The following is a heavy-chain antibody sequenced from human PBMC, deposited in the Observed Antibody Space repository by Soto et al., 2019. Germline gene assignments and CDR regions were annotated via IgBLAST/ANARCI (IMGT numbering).Heavy chain of an antibody. D-gene: IGHD3-9*01. J-gene: IGHJ6*02. Sequence: SVKVSCKASGGTFSSYAISWVRQAPGQGLEWMGGIIPIFGTANYAQKFQGRVTITSDESTSTAYMELSSLRSEDTAVYYCARVLTYGHQHDGYYYYGMDVWGQGTTVTVSS. CDR1: GGTFSSYA. CDR3: ARVLTYGHQHDGYYYYGMDV. CDR2: IIPIFGTA. V-gene: IGHV1-69*13.